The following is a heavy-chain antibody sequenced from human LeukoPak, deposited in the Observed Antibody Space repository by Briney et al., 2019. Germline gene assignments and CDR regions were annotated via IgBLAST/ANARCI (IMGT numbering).Heavy chain of an antibody. V-gene: IGHV4-34*01. D-gene: IGHD6-19*01. Sequence: KPSETLSLTCAVYGGSFSGYYWSWIRQPPGKGLEWIGEINHSGSTNYNPSLKSRVTISVDTSKNQFSLKLSSVTAADTAVYYCARVGAVAVMRGPAFDIWGQGTMVTVSS. CDR2: INHSGST. J-gene: IGHJ3*02. CDR1: GGSFSGYY. CDR3: ARVGAVAVMRGPAFDI.